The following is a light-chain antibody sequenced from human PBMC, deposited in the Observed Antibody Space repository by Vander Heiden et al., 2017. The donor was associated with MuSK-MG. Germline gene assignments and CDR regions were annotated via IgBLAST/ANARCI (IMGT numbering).Light chain of an antibody. V-gene: IGKV1-17*01. CDR1: QGIRND. CDR2: ATS. CDR3: LQHYANHT. J-gene: IGKJ2*01. Sequence: DIQMTQSPSSLSASVGDRVTITCRASQGIRNDLAWYQQKPGKAPKRLIYATSTLQNGVPSRFSGSGSGTEFTLTISSLQPEDFATYYCLQHYANHTFGQGTKLEIK.